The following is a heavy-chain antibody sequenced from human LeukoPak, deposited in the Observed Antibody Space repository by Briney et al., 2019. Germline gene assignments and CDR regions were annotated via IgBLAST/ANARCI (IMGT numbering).Heavy chain of an antibody. V-gene: IGHV3-7*04. J-gene: IGHJ3*01. Sequence: GGSLRLSCAASGFTFSRYWMAWVRQAPGKGLEWVANIKEDGSEKYYVDSVKGRFTISRDNANNSLCLQMNSLRAEDTAVYYCARGGGTNDLWGQGTMVTVSS. D-gene: IGHD1-7*01. CDR3: ARGGGTNDL. CDR1: GFTFSRYW. CDR2: IKEDGSEK.